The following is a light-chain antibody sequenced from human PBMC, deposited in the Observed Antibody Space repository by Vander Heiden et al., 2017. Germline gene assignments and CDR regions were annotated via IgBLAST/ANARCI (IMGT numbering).Light chain of an antibody. CDR3: CSYAGSGTVV. CDR2: EVT. CDR1: SRNIGSYKF. V-gene: IGLV2-23*02. J-gene: IGLJ2*01. Sequence: QSRLTQPASVSRSLGQPITISCPGTSRNIGSYKFVSWYQRHPGTAPRLIIFEVTKRPSGVSNRFSGSKSGNTASLTISGLQAEDEADYFCCSYAGSGTVVFGGGTKTTVL.